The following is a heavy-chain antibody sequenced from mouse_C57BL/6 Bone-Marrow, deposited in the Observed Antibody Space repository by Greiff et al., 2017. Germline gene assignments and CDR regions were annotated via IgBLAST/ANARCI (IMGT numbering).Heavy chain of an antibody. V-gene: IGHV5-6*02. J-gene: IGHJ3*01. Sequence: DVKLVESGGDLVKPGGSLKLSCAASGFTFSSYGMSWVRQTPDKRLEWVATISSGGSYTYYPDSVKGRFPLSRDNAKNTLYLHMSSLKSEDTSMYCCTRFFDGHLAWYGYRGPRPLVTFSA. CDR2: ISSGGSYT. D-gene: IGHD2-3*01. CDR1: GFTFSSYG. CDR3: TRFFDGHLAWYGY.